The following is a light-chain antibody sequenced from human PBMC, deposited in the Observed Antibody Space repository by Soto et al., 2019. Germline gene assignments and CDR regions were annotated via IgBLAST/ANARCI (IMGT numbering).Light chain of an antibody. CDR2: GAS. CDR3: QQYGTLIT. Sequence: EIVLTQSPGTQSLSPGERATLSCRASQSVANSYLAWYQQKPGQAPRLLIYGASSRATGIPDRFSGSGSGTDFTLTISRLVSEDFAVYYCQQYGTLITFGQGTRLEIK. CDR1: QSVANSY. J-gene: IGKJ5*01. V-gene: IGKV3-20*01.